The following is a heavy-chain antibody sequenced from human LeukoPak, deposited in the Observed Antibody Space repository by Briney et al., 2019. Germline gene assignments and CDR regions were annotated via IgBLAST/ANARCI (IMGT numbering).Heavy chain of an antibody. Sequence: PSGTLSLTCAVSGGSISSSNWWSWVRQPPGKGLEWIGEINHSGSTNYNPSLKSRVTISVDTSKNQFSLKLSSVTAADTAVYYCARGGIYDFWSGYPYGMDVWGQGTTVTVSS. CDR2: INHSGST. CDR3: ARGGIYDFWSGYPYGMDV. V-gene: IGHV4-4*02. CDR1: GGSISSSNW. D-gene: IGHD3-3*01. J-gene: IGHJ6*02.